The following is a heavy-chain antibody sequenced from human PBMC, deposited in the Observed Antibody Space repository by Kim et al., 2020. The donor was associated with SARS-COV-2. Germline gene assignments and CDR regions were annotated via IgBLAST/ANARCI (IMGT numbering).Heavy chain of an antibody. CDR3: ARLFTRGGGYWWFDP. J-gene: IGHJ5*02. D-gene: IGHD2-15*01. V-gene: IGHV4-34*01. Sequence: NPSLKRLVTMSGETSKHQFSLKLSSVTAADTATYYCARLFTRGGGYWWFDPWGQGTLVTVSS.